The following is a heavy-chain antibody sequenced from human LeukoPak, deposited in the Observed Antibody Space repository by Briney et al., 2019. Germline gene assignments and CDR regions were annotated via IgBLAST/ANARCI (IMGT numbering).Heavy chain of an antibody. J-gene: IGHJ6*02. CDR3: ARYCTSTSCYVRYGMDV. V-gene: IGHV3-23*01. CDR2: ISGSGGST. CDR1: GFTFSSYA. D-gene: IGHD2-2*01. Sequence: GGSLRLSCAASGFTFSSYAMSWVRQAPGKGLEWVSAISGSGGSTYYADSVKGRFTISRDNSKNTLYMQMNSLRAEDTAVYHCARYCTSTSCYVRYGMDVWGQGTTITVSS.